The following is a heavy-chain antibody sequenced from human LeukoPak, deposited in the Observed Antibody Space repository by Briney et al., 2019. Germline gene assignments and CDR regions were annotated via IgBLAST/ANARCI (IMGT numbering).Heavy chain of an antibody. Sequence: SETLSLTRTVSGGSISSYYWSWIRQPPGKGLEWIGYIYYSGSTNYNPSLKSRVTISVDTSKNQFSLKLSSVTAADTAVYYCARDVGYDYVWGSYRYQAGMDVWGQGTTVTVFS. J-gene: IGHJ6*02. CDR2: IYYSGST. CDR1: GGSISSYY. CDR3: ARDVGYDYVWGSYRYQAGMDV. V-gene: IGHV4-59*01. D-gene: IGHD3-16*02.